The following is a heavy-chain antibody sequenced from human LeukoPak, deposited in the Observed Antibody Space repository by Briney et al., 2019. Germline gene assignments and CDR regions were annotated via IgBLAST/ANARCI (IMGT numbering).Heavy chain of an antibody. CDR1: GYTFTSYG. Sequence: ASVKVSCKASGYTFTSYGISWVRQAPGQGLEWMGWISAYNGNTNYAQKLQGRVTMTTDTSTSTAYMELRSLRSDDTAVYYCAREALTYYDFWSGPKPYMDVWGKGTTVTVSS. CDR3: AREALTYYDFWSGPKPYMDV. V-gene: IGHV1-18*01. J-gene: IGHJ6*03. CDR2: ISAYNGNT. D-gene: IGHD3-3*01.